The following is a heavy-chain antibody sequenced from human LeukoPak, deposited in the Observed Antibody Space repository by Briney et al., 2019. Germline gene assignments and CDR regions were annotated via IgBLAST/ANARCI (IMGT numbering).Heavy chain of an antibody. D-gene: IGHD3-22*01. CDR3: ARNMVAQYYYDSSGYFYYLDY. CDR2: INHSGST. J-gene: IGHJ4*02. V-gene: IGHV4-34*01. CDR1: GGSFSGYY. Sequence: KPSETLSLTCAVYGGSFSGYYWSWIRQPPGKGLEWIGEINHSGSTNYNPSLKSRVTISVDTSKNQFSLKLSSVTAADTAVYYCARNMVAQYYYDSSGYFYYLDYWGQGTLVTVSS.